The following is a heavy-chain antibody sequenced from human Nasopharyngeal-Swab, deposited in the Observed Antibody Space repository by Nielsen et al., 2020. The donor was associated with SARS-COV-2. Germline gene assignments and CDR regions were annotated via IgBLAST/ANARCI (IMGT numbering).Heavy chain of an antibody. J-gene: IGHJ6*02. CDR2: ISAYNGNT. V-gene: IGHV1-18*01. Sequence: ASVKVSCKASGYTFTSYGISWVRQAPGQGLEWMGWISAYNGNTNYAQKLQSRVTMTTDTSTSTAYMELRSLRSDDTAVYYCARLYCGGDCSYYYYYGMDVWGQGTTVTVSS. CDR3: ARLYCGGDCSYYYYYGMDV. CDR1: GYTFTSYG. D-gene: IGHD2-21*02.